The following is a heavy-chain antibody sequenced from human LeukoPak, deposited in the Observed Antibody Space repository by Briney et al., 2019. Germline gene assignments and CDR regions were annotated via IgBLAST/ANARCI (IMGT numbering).Heavy chain of an antibody. D-gene: IGHD6-13*01. CDR3: ARYSSSLGKDATDYYYYYMDV. Sequence: GGSLRLSCAASGFTFSSYEMNWVRQAPGKGLEWVSYTSSSGSTIYYADSVKGRFTISRDNAKNSLYLQMNSLRAEDTAVYYCARYSSSLGKDATDYYYYYMDVWGKGTTVTISS. J-gene: IGHJ6*03. CDR2: TSSSGSTI. V-gene: IGHV3-48*03. CDR1: GFTFSSYE.